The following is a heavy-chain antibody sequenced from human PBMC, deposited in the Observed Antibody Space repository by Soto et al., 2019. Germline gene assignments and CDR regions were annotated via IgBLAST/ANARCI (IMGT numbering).Heavy chain of an antibody. CDR3: ATLHSTRRHIVVVVAATLFAY. CDR1: GFTFSSYA. D-gene: IGHD2-15*01. J-gene: IGHJ4*02. Sequence: EVQLLESGGGLVQPGGSLRLSCAASGFTFSSYAMSWVRQAPGKGLEWVSAISGSGGSTYYADSVKGRFTISRDNSKNTLYLQMNSLRAEDTAVYYCATLHSTRRHIVVVVAATLFAYWGQGTLVTVSS. CDR2: ISGSGGST. V-gene: IGHV3-23*01.